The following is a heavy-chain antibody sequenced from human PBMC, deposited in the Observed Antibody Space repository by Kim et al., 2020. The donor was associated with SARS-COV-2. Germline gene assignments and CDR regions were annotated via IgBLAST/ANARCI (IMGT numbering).Heavy chain of an antibody. J-gene: IGHJ4*02. Sequence: NYNPTLKSRVTISVDTSKNQFSLKLSSVTAADTAVYYCARASGWFPYFDYWGQGTPVTVSS. D-gene: IGHD6-19*01. CDR3: ARASGWFPYFDY. V-gene: IGHV4-59*01.